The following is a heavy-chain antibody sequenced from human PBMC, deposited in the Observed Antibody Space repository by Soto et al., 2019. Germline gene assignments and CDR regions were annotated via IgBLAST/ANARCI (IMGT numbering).Heavy chain of an antibody. CDR3: TTDSPERNGPYFDY. CDR1: GFTFSNAW. CDR2: IKSKTDGGTT. V-gene: IGHV3-15*07. Sequence: PGGSLRLSCAASGFTFSNAWMNWVRQAPGKGLEWVGRIKSKTDGGTTDYAAPVKGRFSISRDDSKNTLYLQMNSLKTEDTAVYYCTTDSPERNGPYFDYWGQGTLVTVSS. J-gene: IGHJ4*02.